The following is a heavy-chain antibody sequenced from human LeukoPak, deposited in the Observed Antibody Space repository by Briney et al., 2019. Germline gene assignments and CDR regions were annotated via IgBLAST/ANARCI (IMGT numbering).Heavy chain of an antibody. CDR2: INPNSGGT. V-gene: IGHV1-2*02. CDR3: ARDGADQQLVPSN. CDR1: GYTFTGYY. J-gene: IGHJ4*02. D-gene: IGHD6-13*01. Sequence: ASVKVSCKASGYTFTGYYMHWVRQAPGQGLEWMGWINPNSGGTNYAQKFQGRVTMTRDTSISTAYMELSRLRSDDTAVYYCARDGADQQLVPSNWGQGTLVTVSS.